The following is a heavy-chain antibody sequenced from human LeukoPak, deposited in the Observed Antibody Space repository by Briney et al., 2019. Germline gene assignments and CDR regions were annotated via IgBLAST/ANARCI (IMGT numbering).Heavy chain of an antibody. CDR1: GFTFRSYA. CDR2: ISGSGGST. CDR3: AKRGGYYGSGSYWPYYYYGMDV. J-gene: IGHJ6*02. V-gene: IGHV3-23*01. Sequence: GGSLRLSCAASGFTFRSYAMSWVRPAPGKGLEWVSAISGSGGSTYYADSVKGRFTISRDNSKNTLYLQMNSLRAEDTAVYYCAKRGGYYGSGSYWPYYYYGMDVWGQGTTVTVSS. D-gene: IGHD3-10*01.